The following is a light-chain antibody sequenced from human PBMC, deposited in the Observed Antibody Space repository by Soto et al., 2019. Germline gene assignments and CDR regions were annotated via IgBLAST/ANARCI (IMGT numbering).Light chain of an antibody. CDR1: QSISDN. CDR3: QRYDNWPLT. J-gene: IGKJ4*01. Sequence: EIVITQSPSTLSVSPGDSAPLSWRASQSISDNVAWYQQKPGLAPRLLIYHTSTRATGVPARFSGSGSGTEFSLTISSLQSDDSAVYYCQRYDNWPLTFGGGTKVDIK. V-gene: IGKV3-15*01. CDR2: HTS.